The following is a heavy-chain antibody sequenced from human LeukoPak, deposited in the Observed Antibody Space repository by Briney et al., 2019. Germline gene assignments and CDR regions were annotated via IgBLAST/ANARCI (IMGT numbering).Heavy chain of an antibody. CDR3: ASPRAERSTWYAVDY. Sequence: PSETLSLTCTVSGGSISRSNWWSWVRQSPGKGLEWIGEIYDNGSTNYKSSLKSRVTISADKSKNQFFLNLSSVTAADTAVYYCASPRAERSTWYAVDYWGQGILVTVSS. CDR1: GGSISRSNW. V-gene: IGHV4-4*02. CDR2: IYDNGST. D-gene: IGHD6-13*01. J-gene: IGHJ4*02.